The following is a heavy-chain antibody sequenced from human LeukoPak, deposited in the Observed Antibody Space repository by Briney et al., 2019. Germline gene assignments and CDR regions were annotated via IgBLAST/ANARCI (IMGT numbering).Heavy chain of an antibody. Sequence: GASVKVSCKASGYTFTSYGISWVRQAPGQGLEWMGWMNPNSGNTGYAQKFQGRVTMTRNTSISTAYMELSSLRSEDTAVYYCARFPSRIVGARRPNSFDYWGQGTLVTVSS. V-gene: IGHV1-8*02. CDR2: MNPNSGNT. CDR3: ARFPSRIVGARRPNSFDY. J-gene: IGHJ4*02. D-gene: IGHD1-26*01. CDR1: GYTFTSYG.